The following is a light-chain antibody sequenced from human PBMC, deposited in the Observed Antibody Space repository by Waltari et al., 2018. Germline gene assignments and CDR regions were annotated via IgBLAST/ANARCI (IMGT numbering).Light chain of an antibody. CDR1: SSNIGSNT. J-gene: IGLJ2*01. V-gene: IGLV1-44*01. CDR3: AAWDDSLNGVV. CDR2: SNN. Sequence: QSVLTQPPSASGTPGQRVTISCSRSSSNIGSNTVNWYQQLPGTAPKLRIYSNNQRPSGVPDRFSGSKSGTSASLAISGLQSEDEADYYCAAWDDSLNGVVFGGGTKLTVL.